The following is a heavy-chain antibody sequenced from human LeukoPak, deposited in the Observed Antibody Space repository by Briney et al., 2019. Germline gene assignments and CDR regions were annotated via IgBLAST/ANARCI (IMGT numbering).Heavy chain of an antibody. CDR3: ARAPLGMGFDS. CDR1: GFTFSTYA. Sequence: PGGSLRLSCAASGFTFSTYAMTWVRQAPGKGLEWVSSITSSGGGTYYADSVRGRFTISRDNSKSTLYLQMKSLRVEDTAIYYCARAPLGMGFDSWGQGTLVTVSS. J-gene: IGHJ5*01. D-gene: IGHD3-3*01. V-gene: IGHV3-23*01. CDR2: ITSSGGGT.